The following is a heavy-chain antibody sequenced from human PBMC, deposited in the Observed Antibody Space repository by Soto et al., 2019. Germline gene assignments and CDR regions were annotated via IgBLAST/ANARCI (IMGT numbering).Heavy chain of an antibody. Sequence: GGSLRLSCAASGFTFSSYAMHWVRQAPGKGLEWVAVISYDGSNKYYADSVKGRFTISRDNSKNTLYLQMNSLRAEDTAVYYCAKEAETYDFWSGYGNYMDVWGKGTTVTVSS. CDR3: AKEAETYDFWSGYGNYMDV. D-gene: IGHD3-3*01. J-gene: IGHJ6*03. CDR2: ISYDGSNK. CDR1: GFTFSSYA. V-gene: IGHV3-30-3*01.